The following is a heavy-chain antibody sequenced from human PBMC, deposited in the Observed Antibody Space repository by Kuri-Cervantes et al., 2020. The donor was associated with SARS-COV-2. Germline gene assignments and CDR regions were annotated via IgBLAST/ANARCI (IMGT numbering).Heavy chain of an antibody. V-gene: IGHV1-18*01. CDR2: ISAYNGNT. J-gene: IGHJ4*02. D-gene: IGHD2-2*02. CDR3: ARDDGDMGVVPAAIPADY. Sequence: ASVKVSCKASGYTFTSYGISWVRQAPGQGLEWMGWISAYNGNTNYAQKLQGRVTMTTDTSTSTAYMELRSLRAADTAVYYCARDDGDMGVVPAAIPADYWGQGTRVTVSS. CDR1: GYTFTSYG.